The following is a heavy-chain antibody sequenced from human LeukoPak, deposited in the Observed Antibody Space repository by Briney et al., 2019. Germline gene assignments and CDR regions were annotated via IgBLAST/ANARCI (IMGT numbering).Heavy chain of an antibody. CDR1: GFTFSSYS. V-gene: IGHV3-21*01. CDR3: AKDLGEWELLFPHDY. J-gene: IGHJ4*02. D-gene: IGHD1-26*01. Sequence: GGSLRLSCAASGFTFSSYSMNWVRQAPGKGLEWVSSISSSSSYIYYADSVKGRFTISRDNAKNSLYLQMNSLRAEDTAVYYCAKDLGEWELLFPHDYWGQGTLVTVSS. CDR2: ISSSSSYI.